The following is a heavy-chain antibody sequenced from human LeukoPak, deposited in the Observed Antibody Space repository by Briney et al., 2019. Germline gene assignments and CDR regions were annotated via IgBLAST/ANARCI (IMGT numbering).Heavy chain of an antibody. J-gene: IGHJ4*02. CDR1: GFTFSGYW. D-gene: IGHD5-18*01. V-gene: IGHV3-7*04. CDR2: IKQDGSDK. Sequence: GGSLRLSCAASGFTFSGYWMSWVGQAPGKGLEWVASIKQDGSDKYYVDSVKGRFTISRDNAKKTLFLQMNTLRAEDTAVYYCARGYGYPDFWGEGALVTVSS. CDR3: ARGYGYPDF.